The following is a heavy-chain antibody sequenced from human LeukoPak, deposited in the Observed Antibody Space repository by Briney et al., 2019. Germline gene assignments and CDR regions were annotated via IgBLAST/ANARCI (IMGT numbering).Heavy chain of an antibody. Sequence: SVKVSCKASGGTFSSYAISWVRQAPGQGLEWMGGIIPIFGTANYAQKFQGRVTITADESTSTAYMELSSLRSEDTAVYYCARGPFSLPIAAAGNPSNSNWFDPWGQGTLVTVSS. D-gene: IGHD6-13*01. V-gene: IGHV1-69*13. CDR2: IIPIFGTA. CDR1: GGTFSSYA. CDR3: ARGPFSLPIAAAGNPSNSNWFDP. J-gene: IGHJ5*02.